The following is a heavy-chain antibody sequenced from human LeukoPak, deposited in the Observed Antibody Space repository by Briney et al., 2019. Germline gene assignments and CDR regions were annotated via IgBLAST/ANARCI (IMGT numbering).Heavy chain of an antibody. V-gene: IGHV5-51*01. CDR2: IYPGDSDA. CDR1: GYRFTSYW. Sequence: GESLKISCKGSGYRFTSYWIGWVRQMPGKGLEWMGIIYPGDSDATYSPSFQGQVIISADKSISTAYLQWSSLKASDTAMYYCARSSGTYGYYFDYWGQVTLVTVSS. D-gene: IGHD1-26*01. J-gene: IGHJ4*02. CDR3: ARSSGTYGYYFDY.